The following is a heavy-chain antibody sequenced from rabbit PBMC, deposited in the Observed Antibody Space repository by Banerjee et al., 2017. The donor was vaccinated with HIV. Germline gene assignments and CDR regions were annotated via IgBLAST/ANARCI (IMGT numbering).Heavy chain of an antibody. J-gene: IGHJ4*01. Sequence: QSLEESGGDLVQPEGSLTLTCKASGFTLSNSYYMCWVRQAPGKGLEWIGTIYGGSSRSTYYASWAKGRFTSSKTSSTTVTLQMTSLTAADTATYFCARAQRYGSYSNYCDLWGPGTL. CDR1: GFTLSNSYY. V-gene: IGHV1S40*01. CDR2: IYGGSSRST. D-gene: IGHD5-1*01. CDR3: ARAQRYGSYSNYCDL.